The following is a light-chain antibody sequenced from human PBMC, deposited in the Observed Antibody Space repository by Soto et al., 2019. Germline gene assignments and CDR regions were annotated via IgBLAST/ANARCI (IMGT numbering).Light chain of an antibody. V-gene: IGKV3-11*01. Sequence: EIVLTQSPATLSLSPGERATLSCRASQSVSSYLAWYQQKPGQAPRLLIYDTSNRATGIPARFSGSGSGTDFTLTISSLEHEDFEVYYCQQYNNWPRTFGQGTKVDIK. CDR3: QQYNNWPRT. CDR2: DTS. CDR1: QSVSSY. J-gene: IGKJ1*01.